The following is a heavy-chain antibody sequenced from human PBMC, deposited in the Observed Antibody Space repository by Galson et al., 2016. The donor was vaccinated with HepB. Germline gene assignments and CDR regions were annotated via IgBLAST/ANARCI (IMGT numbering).Heavy chain of an antibody. D-gene: IGHD1-1*01. CDR2: INGGIGNT. CDR1: GYTFTTYG. J-gene: IGHJ4*02. Sequence: SVKVSCKASGYTFTTYGMHWVRQAPGQRLEWMGWINGGIGNTEYSQKFQERVTLTGDMSTSTTYMELSSLRSEDTAVYYCAAGTSYDNFHWGQGTLVTVSS. V-gene: IGHV1-3*01. CDR3: AAGTSYDNFH.